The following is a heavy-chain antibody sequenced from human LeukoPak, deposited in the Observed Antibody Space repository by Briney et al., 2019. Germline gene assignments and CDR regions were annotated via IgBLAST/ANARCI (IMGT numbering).Heavy chain of an antibody. CDR3: ATVSFGESSSSGFDY. CDR1: GYILPELS. J-gene: IGHJ4*02. V-gene: IGHV1-24*01. D-gene: IGHD3-10*01. Sequence: ASVKVSCKVCGYILPELSMHWVRQAGGKGLDWMGGFDPEDGETIYAQKFQGRVTMTEDTSTDTAYMELSSLRSEDTAVYYCATVSFGESSSSGFDYWGQGTLVTVSS. CDR2: FDPEDGET.